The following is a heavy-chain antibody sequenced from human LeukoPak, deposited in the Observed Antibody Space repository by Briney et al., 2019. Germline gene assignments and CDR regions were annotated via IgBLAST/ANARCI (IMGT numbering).Heavy chain of an antibody. J-gene: IGHJ4*02. CDR1: GYTFTSYG. Sequence: GASVKVSCKASGYTFTSYGISWVRQAPGQGLEWMGWISAYNGNTNYAQKLQGRVTMTTDTSTSTAYMGLRSLRSDDTAVYYCASVCRSSTSCYTGSDFDYWGQRTLVTVSS. CDR2: ISAYNGNT. CDR3: ASVCRSSTSCYTGSDFDY. V-gene: IGHV1-18*01. D-gene: IGHD2-2*02.